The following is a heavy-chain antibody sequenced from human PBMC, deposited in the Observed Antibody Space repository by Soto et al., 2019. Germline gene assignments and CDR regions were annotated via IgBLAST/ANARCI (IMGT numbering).Heavy chain of an antibody. D-gene: IGHD2-15*01. Sequence: QVQLVESGGGVVQPGRSLRLSCAASGFTFSSYGVHWVRQAPGKGLEWVAVISYDGSNKYYADSVKGRFTISRDNSKNTLYQQMNSLRAEDTAVYYCAKDDGGSTNYSCRYYYHMDVWGKGTTVTVSS. CDR1: GFTFSSYG. CDR2: ISYDGSNK. V-gene: IGHV3-30*18. J-gene: IGHJ6*03. CDR3: AKDDGGSTNYSCRYYYHMDV.